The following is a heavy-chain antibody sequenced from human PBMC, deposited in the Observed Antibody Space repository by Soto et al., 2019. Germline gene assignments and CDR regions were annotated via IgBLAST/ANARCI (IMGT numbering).Heavy chain of an antibody. D-gene: IGHD2-15*01. J-gene: IGHJ4*02. Sequence: QVQLVQSGAEVKKPGASVKVSCKASGYTFTNFGISWVRQAPGQGLEWMGWISAYNGNTNYGQTLQGRVTMTTDTSTSTADLEVRSLGFDDTAVYYCARGRTPIDYWGQGTLVTVSS. CDR3: ARGRTPIDY. CDR2: ISAYNGNT. V-gene: IGHV1-18*01. CDR1: GYTFTNFG.